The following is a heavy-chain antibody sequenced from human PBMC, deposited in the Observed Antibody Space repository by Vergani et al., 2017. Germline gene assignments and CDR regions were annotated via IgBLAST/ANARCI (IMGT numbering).Heavy chain of an antibody. D-gene: IGHD3-10*01. J-gene: IGHJ5*02. Sequence: QVRLQESGPGLVKPSETLSLTCSVSGGSMSGYYWSWIRQPPGKELEWIGYMYHSGSTNYNPSLETRVTISGDTSKNQFSLKLNSVTAADTAVYYGGRVADFYGLGSRLLDLWVQGILVTVSS. CDR2: MYHSGST. CDR3: GRVADFYGLGSRLLDL. V-gene: IGHV4-59*01. CDR1: GGSMSGYY.